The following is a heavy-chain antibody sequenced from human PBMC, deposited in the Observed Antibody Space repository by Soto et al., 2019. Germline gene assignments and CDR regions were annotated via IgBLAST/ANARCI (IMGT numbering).Heavy chain of an antibody. Sequence: EVQLVESGGGLVQPGGSLRLSCAASGFTFSSYSMNWVRQAPGKGLEWVSYISSSSSTIYYADSVKGRFTISRDNAKNSLYLQMNSLRDEDTAVDYCARVMVMGDYFDYWGQGALGTVSA. J-gene: IGHJ4*02. V-gene: IGHV3-48*02. D-gene: IGHD3-10*01. CDR2: ISSSSSTI. CDR1: GFTFSSYS. CDR3: ARVMVMGDYFDY.